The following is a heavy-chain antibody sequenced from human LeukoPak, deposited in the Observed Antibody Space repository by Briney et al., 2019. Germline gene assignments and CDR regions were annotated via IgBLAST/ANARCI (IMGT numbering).Heavy chain of an antibody. V-gene: IGHV4-39*01. CDR2: MYQSGNT. CDR1: GGXISSISYY. CDR3: ARHSAGVLSHFDS. Sequence: SETLSLTCTVSGGXISSISYYWGWIRQPPGTGLEWIGSMYQSGNTYYNPSLKSRVTISVDTSKNQFSLKLSSVTAADTAVYYCARHSAGVLSHFDSWGQGTPVTVSS. D-gene: IGHD2-8*01. J-gene: IGHJ4*02.